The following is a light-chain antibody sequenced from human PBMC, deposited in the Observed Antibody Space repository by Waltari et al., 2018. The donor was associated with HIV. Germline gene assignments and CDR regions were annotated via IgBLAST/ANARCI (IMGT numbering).Light chain of an antibody. Sequence: QSALTQPASVSGSPGQSITISCTGTSSDVGSYTVVSWYQQHPGKAPKLMIYEVTKRPSGVSNRVSGSKSGNTASLTISGLQAEDEADYYCCSYAGRSTHVFGTGTKVTVL. CDR2: EVT. V-gene: IGLV2-23*02. CDR3: CSYAGRSTHV. J-gene: IGLJ1*01. CDR1: SSDVGSYTV.